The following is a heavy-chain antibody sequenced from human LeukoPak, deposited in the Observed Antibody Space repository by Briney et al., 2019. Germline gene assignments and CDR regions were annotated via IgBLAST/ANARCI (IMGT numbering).Heavy chain of an antibody. V-gene: IGHV4-61*02. CDR3: AREPPGY. Sequence: QVQLQESGPGLVEPSQTLSLTCTVSGGSVTSGTYYWNWIRQPAGKGLEWIGRIYTNGGASYNPSLKSRVTISIDASKNQFSLKLSSVTAADTAVYYCAREPPGYWGQGILVTVSS. J-gene: IGHJ4*02. CDR1: GGSVTSGTYY. CDR2: IYTNGGA.